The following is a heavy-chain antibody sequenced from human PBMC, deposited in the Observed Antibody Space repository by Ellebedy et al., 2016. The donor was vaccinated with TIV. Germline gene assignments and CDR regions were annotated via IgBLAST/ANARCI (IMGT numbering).Heavy chain of an antibody. Sequence: GESLKISCAGSGFTFSSYAINWVRQAPGKGLEWVSAISGSGAITYYADSVNGRFTLSRDNSKNTLYLQMNSLRAEDTAVYYCAKGRWGREIYACGDPFDYWGQGPLVTVSS. CDR1: GFTFSSYA. D-gene: IGHD2-21*02. CDR2: ISGSGAIT. CDR3: AKGRWGREIYACGDPFDY. V-gene: IGHV3-23*01. J-gene: IGHJ4*02.